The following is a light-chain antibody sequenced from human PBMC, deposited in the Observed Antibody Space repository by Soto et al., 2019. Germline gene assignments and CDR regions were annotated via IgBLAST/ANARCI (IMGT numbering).Light chain of an antibody. J-gene: IGKJ3*01. Sequence: DIQMTQSPSSLSASVGDRVTITCRASQDISNYLAWYQQKPGKVPKLLIYAASTLQSGVPSRFSGSGSGTDFTLTISSLQPEDVATYYGQKYNSAPPITFGPGTKVDIK. V-gene: IGKV1-27*01. CDR3: QKYNSAPPIT. CDR1: QDISNY. CDR2: AAS.